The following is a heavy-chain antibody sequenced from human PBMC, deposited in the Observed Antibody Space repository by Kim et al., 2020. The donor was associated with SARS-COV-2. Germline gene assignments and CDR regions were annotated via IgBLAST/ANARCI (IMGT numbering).Heavy chain of an antibody. J-gene: IGHJ6*02. V-gene: IGHV4-30-2*01. CDR3: ARGYGSGSPYGMDV. Sequence: HPPLKSRITISVDRSKNQFSLKLGSVTAADTAVYYCARGYGSGSPYGMDVWGQGTTVTVSS. D-gene: IGHD3-10*01.